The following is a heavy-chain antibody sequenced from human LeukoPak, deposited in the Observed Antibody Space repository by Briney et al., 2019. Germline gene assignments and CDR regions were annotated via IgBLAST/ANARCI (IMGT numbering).Heavy chain of an antibody. CDR3: ATSYYNYDRWDY. D-gene: IGHD3-16*01. J-gene: IGHJ4*02. CDR2: IYYSEST. Sequence: SDTLSLTCTVSGDSISRYYGSWIRHPPGKGLEWIGHIYYSESTNYNPSLQSRVTISLDTSRNQFSVNLTSVTAAGAAVYFCATSYYNYDRWDYWGQGIVVTV. V-gene: IGHV4-59*07. CDR1: GDSISRYY.